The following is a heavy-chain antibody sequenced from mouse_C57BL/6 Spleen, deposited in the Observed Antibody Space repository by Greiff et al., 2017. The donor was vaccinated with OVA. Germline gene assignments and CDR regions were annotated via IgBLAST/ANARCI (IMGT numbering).Heavy chain of an antibody. CDR2: INPNNGGT. J-gene: IGHJ4*01. V-gene: IGHV1-22*01. D-gene: IGHD1-1*01. CDR3: ARSFTTVVARGAMDY. CDR1: GYTFTDYN. Sequence: DVKLVESGPELVKPGASVKLSCKASGYTFTDYNMHWVKQSHGKSLEWIGYINPNNGGTSYNQKFKGKATLTVNKSSSTAYMELRSLTSEDSAVYYCARSFTTVVARGAMDYWGQGTSVTVSS.